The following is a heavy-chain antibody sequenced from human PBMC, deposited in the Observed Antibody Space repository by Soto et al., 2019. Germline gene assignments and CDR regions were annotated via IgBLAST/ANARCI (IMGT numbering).Heavy chain of an antibody. CDR2: IKQGGSEK. D-gene: IGHD3-22*01. CDR1: GFTFSSYW. Sequence: EVQLVESGGGLVQPGGSLRLSCAASGFTFSSYWMSWVRQAPGQRLEWVANIKQGGSEKYYVDSVKGRFTISRDNAKNSLYLQMNSLRAEDTAIYFCAAFSYHHSGWTNWFDPWGQGTLVTVSS. V-gene: IGHV3-7*03. J-gene: IGHJ5*02. CDR3: AAFSYHHSGWTNWFDP.